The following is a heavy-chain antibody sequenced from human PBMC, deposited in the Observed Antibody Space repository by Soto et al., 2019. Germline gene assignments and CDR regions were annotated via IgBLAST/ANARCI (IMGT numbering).Heavy chain of an antibody. Sequence: QVQLVESGGGVVQPGRSLRLSCAASGFTFSSYAMHWVRQAPGKGLEWVAVISYDGSNKYYADSVKGRFTISRDNSKNTLYLQMNSLRAEDTAVYYCARDGNGYDTQGYYGMDVWGQGTTVTVSS. CDR2: ISYDGSNK. V-gene: IGHV3-30-3*01. CDR1: GFTFSSYA. D-gene: IGHD5-12*01. CDR3: ARDGNGYDTQGYYGMDV. J-gene: IGHJ6*02.